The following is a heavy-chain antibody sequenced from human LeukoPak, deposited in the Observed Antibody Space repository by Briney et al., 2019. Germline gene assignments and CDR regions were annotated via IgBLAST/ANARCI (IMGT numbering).Heavy chain of an antibody. CDR2: ISSSSSYI. V-gene: IGHV3-21*01. D-gene: IGHD5-12*01. J-gene: IGHJ4*02. CDR1: GFTFSSYS. CDR3: ARDWNVDIVATTPFDY. Sequence: GGSLRLSCAASGFTFSSYSMNWVRQAPGKGLEWVSSISSSSSYIYYADSVKGRFTISRDNAKNSPYLQMNSLRAGDTAVYYCARDWNVDIVATTPFDYWGQGTLVTVSS.